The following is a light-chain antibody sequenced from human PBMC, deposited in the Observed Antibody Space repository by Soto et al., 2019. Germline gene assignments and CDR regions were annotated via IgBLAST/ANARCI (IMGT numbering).Light chain of an antibody. V-gene: IGLV2-14*03. CDR1: SSDVGGYNY. CDR2: DVS. J-gene: IGLJ2*01. CDR3: SSYRSSSSPVV. Sequence: QSALTQPASVSGSPGQSITISCTGTSSDVGGYNYVSWYQHHPGKAPKLMIYDVSNRASGVSNRFSGSESGNTASLTISGLLAEDEAGYYCSSYRSSSSPVVFGGGTQLTVL.